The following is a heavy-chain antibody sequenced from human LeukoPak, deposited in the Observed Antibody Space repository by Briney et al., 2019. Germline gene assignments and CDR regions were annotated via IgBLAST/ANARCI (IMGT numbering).Heavy chain of an antibody. J-gene: IGHJ6*03. V-gene: IGHV4-4*09. D-gene: IGHD6-6*01. CDR1: GGSIRGQY. CDR3: AGGLQVVGYYFYYYMDV. Sequence: SETLSLTCTVSGGSIRGQYWSWIRQPPGKGLEWIGYIYTSGSTNYNPSLKSRVTMSVDTSKKQLSLKLTSVTAADTAVYYCAGGLQVVGYYFYYYMDVWGKGTTVTVSS. CDR2: IYTSGST.